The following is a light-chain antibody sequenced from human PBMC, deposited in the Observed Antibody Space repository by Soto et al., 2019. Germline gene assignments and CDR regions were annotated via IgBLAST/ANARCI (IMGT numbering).Light chain of an antibody. CDR1: QSVSSNY. CDR3: QQYCSSPWT. Sequence: EIVLTQSPGTLSLSPGERATLSCRASQSVSSNYLAWYQQKPGQAPRPLIYGASSRATGIPDRFSGSGAGTDCTLTISRLESEDFAVYYCQQYCSSPWTFGQGTKVEIK. J-gene: IGKJ1*01. CDR2: GAS. V-gene: IGKV3-20*01.